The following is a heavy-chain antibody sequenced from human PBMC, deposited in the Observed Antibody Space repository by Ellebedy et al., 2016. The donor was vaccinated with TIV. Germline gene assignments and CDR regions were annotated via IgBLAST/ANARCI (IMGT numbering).Heavy chain of an antibody. CDR1: GFTFSQYA. CDR2: ITYDGSNK. Sequence: GESLKISCAASGFTFSQYAMHWVRQAPGKGLEWVAVITYDGSNKYSTDSVKGRFTISRDNSKNTLYLQMNSLRPEDTAVYYCAKGRSVTSFDYWGQGTLVTVSS. D-gene: IGHD4-17*01. J-gene: IGHJ4*02. CDR3: AKGRSVTSFDY. V-gene: IGHV3-30*18.